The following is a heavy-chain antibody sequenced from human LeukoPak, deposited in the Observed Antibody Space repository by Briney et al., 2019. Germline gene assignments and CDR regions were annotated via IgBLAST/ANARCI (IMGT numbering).Heavy chain of an antibody. CDR1: GFTFSSYA. D-gene: IGHD3-22*01. CDR3: ARGSSPKPSYSYDSGVTGALDI. CDR2: ITGSGGRT. V-gene: IGHV3-23*01. J-gene: IGHJ3*02. Sequence: GGSLRLSCAASGFTFSSYAMNWVRQAPGKGLEWVSAITGSGGRTYYADSVKGRFTISRDNARNSLYLQMNSLRVEDTAVYYCARGSSPKPSYSYDSGVTGALDIWGHGTVVTVSS.